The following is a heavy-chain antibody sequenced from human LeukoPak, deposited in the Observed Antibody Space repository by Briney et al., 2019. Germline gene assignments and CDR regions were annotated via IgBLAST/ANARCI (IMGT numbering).Heavy chain of an antibody. D-gene: IGHD1-14*01. V-gene: IGHV4-39*01. CDR1: GASISRNSYY. J-gene: IGHJ4*02. CDR2: IYSTVST. Sequence: PSETLSLTCTVSGASISRNSYYWGWIRQPPGNGLEWIGTIYSTVSTYYNASVKSRVTISVDTSKNQFSLKLSSVTAADTAAYYCASGSGYFFDYWGQGTLVTVSS. CDR3: ASGSGYFFDY.